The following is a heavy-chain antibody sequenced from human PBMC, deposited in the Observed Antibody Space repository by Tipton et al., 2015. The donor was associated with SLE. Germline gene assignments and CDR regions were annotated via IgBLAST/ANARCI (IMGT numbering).Heavy chain of an antibody. CDR1: GASITSDLW. CDR2: IHHSGKT. Sequence: SLRLSCAVSGASITSDLWCSWVRQAPGKGLEWIAEIHHSGKTNYNPSLKSRVTLSVDNSRKQFSFRLSSLTAAGTAVYYCTRPDHWKLPDWGQGTLVTVSS. V-gene: IGHV4-4*02. CDR3: TRPDHWKLPD. D-gene: IGHD1-1*01. J-gene: IGHJ4*02.